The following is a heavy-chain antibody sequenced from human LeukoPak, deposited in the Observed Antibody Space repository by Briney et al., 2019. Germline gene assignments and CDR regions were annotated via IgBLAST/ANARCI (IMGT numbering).Heavy chain of an antibody. J-gene: IGHJ6*02. Sequence: TPSETLSLTCTVSGGSISSYYWSWIRQPPGKGLEWIGYIYYSGSTNYNPSLKSRVTISVDTSKNPFSLKLSSVTAADTAVYYCARSEMSMIVVPTGMDVWGQGTTVTVSS. CDR2: IYYSGST. V-gene: IGHV4-59*01. CDR3: ARSEMSMIVVPTGMDV. CDR1: GGSISSYY. D-gene: IGHD3-22*01.